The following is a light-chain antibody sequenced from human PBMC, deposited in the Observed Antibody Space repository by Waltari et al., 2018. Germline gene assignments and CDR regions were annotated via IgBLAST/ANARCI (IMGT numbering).Light chain of an antibody. V-gene: IGLV3-21*04. J-gene: IGLJ1*01. CDR2: YDS. CDR3: QVWNTTSDHYV. CDR1: KIGSES. Sequence: SYVLTQPPSVSVAPGKTARITCGGNKIGSESVHWYQQKPGQAPVLVIFYDSDRPSGIPQRFSGSNSGNTATLTFSRVETGDEADYYCQVWNTTSDHYVFGTGTKVTVL.